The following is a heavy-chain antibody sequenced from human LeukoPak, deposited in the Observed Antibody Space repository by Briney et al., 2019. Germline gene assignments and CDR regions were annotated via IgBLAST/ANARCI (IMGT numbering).Heavy chain of an antibody. CDR1: GYTFTGYY. V-gene: IGHV1-2*02. Sequence: ASVKVSCKASGYTFTGYYMHWVRQAPGQGLEWMGWINPNSGGTNYAQKFQGRVTMTRDTSISTAYMELSRLRSDDTAVYYCARDQGSGIIYYYYYMDVWGKGTTVTISS. CDR3: ARDQGSGIIYYYYYMDV. CDR2: INPNSGGT. J-gene: IGHJ6*03. D-gene: IGHD3-10*01.